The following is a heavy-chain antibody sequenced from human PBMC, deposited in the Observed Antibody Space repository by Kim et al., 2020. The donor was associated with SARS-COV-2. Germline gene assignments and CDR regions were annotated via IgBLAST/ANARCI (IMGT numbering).Heavy chain of an antibody. Sequence: GTNYAQKFQGRVTVTRDTSISTAYMELSRLRSDDTAVYYCAHMSGHAFDYWGQGTLVTVSS. CDR2: GT. J-gene: IGHJ4*02. V-gene: IGHV1-2*02. CDR3: AHMSGHAFDY. D-gene: IGHD2-21*01.